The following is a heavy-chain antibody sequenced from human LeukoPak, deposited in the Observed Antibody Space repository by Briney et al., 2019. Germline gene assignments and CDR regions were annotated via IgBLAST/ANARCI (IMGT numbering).Heavy chain of an antibody. Sequence: ASVKVSCKASGGTFSSYAISWVRQAPGQGLEWIGRIIPIFGTANYAQKFQGRVTITTDESTSTAYMELSSLRSEDTAVYYCARDGDPQLAFDYWGQGTLVTVSS. CDR2: IIPIFGTA. CDR1: GGTFSSYA. J-gene: IGHJ4*02. CDR3: ARDGDPQLAFDY. D-gene: IGHD7-27*01. V-gene: IGHV1-69*05.